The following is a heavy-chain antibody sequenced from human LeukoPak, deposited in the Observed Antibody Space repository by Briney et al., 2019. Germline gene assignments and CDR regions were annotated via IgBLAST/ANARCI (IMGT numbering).Heavy chain of an antibody. CDR1: GYSISSSYY. CDR3: ARAMTSNNWYSALHI. D-gene: IGHD6-13*01. J-gene: IGHJ3*02. Sequence: SETLSLTCSVSGYSISSSYYWGWIRQPPGKGLEWIASICHTGSTYYNPSLKNRITISLDTSKNHFSLNLSSVSAADTAMYYCARAMTSNNWYSALHIWGQGTMVTVSS. CDR2: ICHTGST. V-gene: IGHV4-38-2*02.